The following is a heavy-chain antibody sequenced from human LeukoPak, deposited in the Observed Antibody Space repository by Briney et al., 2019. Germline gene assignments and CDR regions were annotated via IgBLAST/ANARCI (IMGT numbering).Heavy chain of an antibody. CDR3: ASLAVAGLSEGY. Sequence: PSETLSLTCTVSSGSISSDSYYWAWIRQPPGKGLEWIGSIYYSGSTYYNPSLKSRVTISVDTSRNQFSLKLSSVTAADTAVYYCASLAVAGLSEGYWGQGTLVIVSS. V-gene: IGHV4-39*01. D-gene: IGHD6-19*01. J-gene: IGHJ4*02. CDR2: IYYSGST. CDR1: SGSISSDSYY.